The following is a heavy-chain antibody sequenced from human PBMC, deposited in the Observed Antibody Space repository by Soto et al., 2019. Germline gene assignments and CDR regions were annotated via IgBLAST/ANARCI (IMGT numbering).Heavy chain of an antibody. J-gene: IGHJ4*02. V-gene: IGHV1-69*01. CDR3: ARQFQYESSGYYYAY. D-gene: IGHD3-22*01. Sequence: QVQLVQSGAEVKKPGSSVKVSCKASGGTFSRYAISWVRQAPGQGLEWMGGIIPMFGTANYAQKFQGRVTITADESTSTVYMELSGLRSEATAVYYCARQFQYESSGYYYAYWGQGTLVTVSS. CDR1: GGTFSRYA. CDR2: IIPMFGTA.